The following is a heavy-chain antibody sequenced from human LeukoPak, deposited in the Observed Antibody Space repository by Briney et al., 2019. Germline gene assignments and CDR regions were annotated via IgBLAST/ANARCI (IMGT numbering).Heavy chain of an antibody. D-gene: IGHD3-10*01. CDR2: ISGTGGST. CDR3: ARARPRSQSPDYYGSGSYDY. CDR1: GFTFSSYG. V-gene: IGHV3-23*01. Sequence: PGGSLRLSCAASGFTFSSYGISWVRQAPGKGLEWVSFISGTGGSTYYADSVKGRFTISRDNAKTSLYLQMNRLRAEDTAVYYCARARPRSQSPDYYGSGSYDYWGQGTLVTVSS. J-gene: IGHJ4*02.